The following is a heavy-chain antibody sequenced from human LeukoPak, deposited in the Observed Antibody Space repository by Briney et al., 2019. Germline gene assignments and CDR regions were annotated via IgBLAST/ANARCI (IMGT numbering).Heavy chain of an antibody. V-gene: IGHV5-51*01. CDR2: IYPGDSDT. CDR3: ARHGKYGDYGMVSWFDP. CDR1: GYSFTSYW. D-gene: IGHD4-17*01. Sequence: GESLKISCKGSGYSFTSYWIGWVRQMPGKGLEWMGIIYPGDSDTRYSPSFQGQVTISADKSISTAYLQWSSLKASDTAMYYCARHGKYGDYGMVSWFDPWGQGTLVTVSS. J-gene: IGHJ5*02.